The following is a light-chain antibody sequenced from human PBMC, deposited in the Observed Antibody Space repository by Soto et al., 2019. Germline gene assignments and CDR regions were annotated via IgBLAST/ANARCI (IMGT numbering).Light chain of an antibody. V-gene: IGKV1-33*01. CDR3: QQYDNLPLT. CDR2: DAS. J-gene: IGKJ3*01. CDR1: QDISNY. Sequence: DIQMTQSPSSRSAYVGDRVTITCQASQDISNYLNWYQQKPGKAPKLLIYDASNLETGVPSRFSGSGSGTDFTFTISSLQPEDIATYYCQQYDNLPLTFGPGTKVDIK.